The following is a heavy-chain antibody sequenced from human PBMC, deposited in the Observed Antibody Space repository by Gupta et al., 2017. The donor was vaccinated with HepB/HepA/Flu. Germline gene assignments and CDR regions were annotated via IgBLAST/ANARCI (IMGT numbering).Heavy chain of an antibody. CDR3: ARLYSYGPGDYYYYRDV. V-gene: IGHV1-18*01. J-gene: IGHJ6*03. D-gene: IGHD5-18*01. CDR2: ISAYNGNT. Sequence: QVQLVQSGAEVKKPGASVKVYCKASGYTFTSYGISWVRQAPGQGLEWMGWISAYNGNTNYAQKLQGRVTRTTDTSTSTAYMELRSLRSDDTAVYYCARLYSYGPGDYYYYRDVWGKGTTVTVSS. CDR1: GYTFTSYG.